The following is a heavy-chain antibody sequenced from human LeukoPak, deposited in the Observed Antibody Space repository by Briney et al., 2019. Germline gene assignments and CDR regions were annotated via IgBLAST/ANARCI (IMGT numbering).Heavy chain of an antibody. CDR3: ARVAIADSFDP. CDR2: IFYSGST. CDR1: GGSISSSSYY. J-gene: IGHJ5*02. D-gene: IGHD6-13*01. V-gene: IGHV4-39*07. Sequence: SETLSLTCTVSGGSISSSSYYWGWIRQPPGKGLEWVATIFYSGSTYYNPSLKSRVTIFVDTSKNQFSLKLSSVTAADTAVYYCARVAIADSFDPWGQGTLVTVSS.